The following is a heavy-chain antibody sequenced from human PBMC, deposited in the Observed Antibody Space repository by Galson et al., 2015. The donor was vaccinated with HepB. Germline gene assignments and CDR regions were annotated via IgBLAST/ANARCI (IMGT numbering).Heavy chain of an antibody. CDR1: GYTLAELS. Sequence: SVKVSRKVSGYTLAELSTHWVRQVFGKGLEWMGGLDPEEGEAIYAQKFQGRVTMTEDTSADTAYMELSSLRSEDTAVYYCAASTGGPMTTLTDWGQGTLVTVSS. V-gene: IGHV1-24*01. CDR3: AASTGGPMTTLTD. J-gene: IGHJ4*02. D-gene: IGHD4-11*01. CDR2: LDPEEGEA.